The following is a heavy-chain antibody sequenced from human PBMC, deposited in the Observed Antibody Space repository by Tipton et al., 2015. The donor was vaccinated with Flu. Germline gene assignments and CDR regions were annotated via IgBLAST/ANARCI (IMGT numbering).Heavy chain of an antibody. V-gene: IGHV3-74*01. CDR1: AFTFSNYW. Sequence: SLRLSCAASAFTFSNYWMHWVRQAPGEGLVWVARVDGVGRSTHYADSVKGRFTISRDNAKNTLYLQLNSLRAEDTAVYFCDRDSRDYGDYAEVFDSWGQGTLVTVSS. CDR2: VDGVGRST. J-gene: IGHJ4*02. CDR3: DRDSRDYGDYAEVFDS. D-gene: IGHD4-17*01.